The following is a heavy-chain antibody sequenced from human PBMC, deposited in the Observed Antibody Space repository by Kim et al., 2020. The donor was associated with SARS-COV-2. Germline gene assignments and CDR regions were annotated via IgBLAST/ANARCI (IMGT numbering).Heavy chain of an antibody. Sequence: SETLSLTCAVYGGSFSGYYWSWIRQPPGKGLEWIGEINHSGSTNYNPSLKSRVTISVDTSKNQFSLKLSSVTAADTAVYYCARFCGIYYGSGRHADYWGQGTLVTVSS. V-gene: IGHV4-34*01. CDR2: INHSGST. D-gene: IGHD3-10*01. CDR3: ARFCGIYYGSGRHADY. CDR1: GGSFSGYY. J-gene: IGHJ4*02.